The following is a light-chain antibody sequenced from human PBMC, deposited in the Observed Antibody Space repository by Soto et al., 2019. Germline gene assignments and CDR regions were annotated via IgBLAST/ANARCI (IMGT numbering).Light chain of an antibody. CDR3: QQCGGSPLFS. CDR2: TTS. CDR1: QRVTSSC. Sequence: EIVLTQSPGTLSLSPGERATLSCTASQRVTSSCLAWYQRKPGQAPRLLIHTTSIRATDIPDKFSGSGSGTDFTLTISRLEPQDSAVYYCQQCGGSPLFSFGPGTKVDIK. J-gene: IGKJ3*01. V-gene: IGKV3-20*01.